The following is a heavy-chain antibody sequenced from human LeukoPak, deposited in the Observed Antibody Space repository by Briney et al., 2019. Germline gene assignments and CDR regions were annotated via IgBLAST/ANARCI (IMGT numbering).Heavy chain of an antibody. V-gene: IGHV3-23*01. CDR3: ARNPNLSAYCGGDCYPGAFDI. CDR1: EFTFSSYA. D-gene: IGHD2-21*02. J-gene: IGHJ3*02. Sequence: GGSLRLSCAASEFTFSSYAMSWVRQAPGKGLEWVSGISGSGDSTFYADSVKGRFTISRDNSKNTLYLQMNSLRAEDTAVYYCARNPNLSAYCGGDCYPGAFDIWGQGTMVTVSS. CDR2: ISGSGDST.